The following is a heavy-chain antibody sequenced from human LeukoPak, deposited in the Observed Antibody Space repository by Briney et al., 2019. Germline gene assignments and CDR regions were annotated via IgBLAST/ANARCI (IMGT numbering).Heavy chain of an antibody. Sequence: GGSLRLSCAASGFTFSSYEMNWVRQAPGRGLEWLSYITSSGSTIYYADSVKSRFTISRDNAKNSLYLHMNSLRAEDTAVYYCARGGYAYGYHYWGQGTLVTVSS. CDR1: GFTFSSYE. D-gene: IGHD5-18*01. CDR3: ARGGYAYGYHY. V-gene: IGHV3-48*03. J-gene: IGHJ4*02. CDR2: ITSSGSTI.